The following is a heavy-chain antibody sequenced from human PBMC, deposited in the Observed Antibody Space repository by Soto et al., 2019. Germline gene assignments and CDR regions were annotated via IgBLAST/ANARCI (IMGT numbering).Heavy chain of an antibody. Sequence: PGGSLRLSCAASGFTFSSYGMHWVRQAPGKGLEWVAVIWYDGSNKYYADSVKGRFTISRDNSKNTLYLQMNSLRAEDTAVYYCARAPLGCGSSGCTIDYWGQGTLVTVSS. CDR3: ARAPLGCGSSGCTIDY. V-gene: IGHV3-33*01. CDR2: IWYDGSNK. CDR1: GFTFSSYG. J-gene: IGHJ4*02. D-gene: IGHD6-19*01.